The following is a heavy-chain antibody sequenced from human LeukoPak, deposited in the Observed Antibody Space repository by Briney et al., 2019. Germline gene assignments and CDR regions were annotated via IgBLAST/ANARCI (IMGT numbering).Heavy chain of an antibody. D-gene: IGHD6-13*01. CDR1: GGSISSSSYY. CDR3: ATSNPYSSTWYEGYYYYYMDV. Sequence: SSETLSLTCTVSGGSISSSSYYWGWIRQPPGKGLEWIGSIYYSGSTYYNPSLKSRVTISVDTSKNQFSLKLSSVTAADTAVYYCATSNPYSSTWYEGYYYYYMDVWGKGTTVTISS. CDR2: IYYSGST. V-gene: IGHV4-39*01. J-gene: IGHJ6*03.